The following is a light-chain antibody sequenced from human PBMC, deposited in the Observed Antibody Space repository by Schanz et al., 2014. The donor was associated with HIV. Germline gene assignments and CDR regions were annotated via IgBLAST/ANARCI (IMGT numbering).Light chain of an antibody. CDR3: QQYTTYAYT. CDR1: QSISIY. CDR2: RAS. J-gene: IGKJ2*01. V-gene: IGKV1-5*03. Sequence: DIQMTQSPSSLSASVGDRVTITCRASQSISIYLNWYQQKPGKAPKLLIYRASNLETGVPSRFSGSGSGTEFTLTISSLQPDDFATYYCQQYTTYAYTFGQGTRVEIK.